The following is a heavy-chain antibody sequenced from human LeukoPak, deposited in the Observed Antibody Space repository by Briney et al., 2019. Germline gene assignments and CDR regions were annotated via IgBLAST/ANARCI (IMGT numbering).Heavy chain of an antibody. CDR3: ARAGGVVVPAALTFDY. J-gene: IGHJ4*02. Sequence: SQTLSLTCTVSGGSISSGGYYWSWIRQHPGKGLEWIGYIYYSGSTYYNPSLKSRVTISVDTSKNQFSLKLSSVTAADTAVYYCARAGGVVVPAALTFDYWGQGTPVTVSS. CDR2: IYYSGST. D-gene: IGHD2-2*01. CDR1: GGSISSGGYY. V-gene: IGHV4-31*03.